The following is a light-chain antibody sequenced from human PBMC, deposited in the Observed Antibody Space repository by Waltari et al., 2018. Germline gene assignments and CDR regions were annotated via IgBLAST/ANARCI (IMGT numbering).Light chain of an antibody. CDR3: QQVSSYPPT. V-gene: IGKV1-16*02. CDR2: AAT. CDR1: QGIRNY. Sequence: DIQMTQSPSSLSGSVGDRVIITCRASQGIRNYLAWFQQKPGTAPKSLIYAATSLQSEVPSKLGGGGSGTDFTRTFRSLQPENFPTYYCQQVSSYPPTFDPGTKVDIK. J-gene: IGKJ3*01.